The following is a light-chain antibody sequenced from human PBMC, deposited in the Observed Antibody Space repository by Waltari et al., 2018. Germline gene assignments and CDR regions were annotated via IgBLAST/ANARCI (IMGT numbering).Light chain of an antibody. CDR1: SSLLGFPS. CDR3: ATWDRRLKSV. CDR2: DND. J-gene: IGLJ2*01. V-gene: IGLV1-51*01. Sequence: QSVLTHPPSVSAAPGQKVTISCSGRSSLLGFPSLSWYQQWPDPAPKLLIYDNDKRPSGIPDRFSASKSDTSVTLDITGLQPGDEAHYYCATWDRRLKSVFGGGTKVTVL.